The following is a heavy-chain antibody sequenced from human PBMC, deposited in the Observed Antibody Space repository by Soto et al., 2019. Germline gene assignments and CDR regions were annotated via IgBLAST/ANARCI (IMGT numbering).Heavy chain of an antibody. CDR1: GFTFSSYA. V-gene: IGHV3-23*01. J-gene: IGHJ6*02. CDR2: ISGSGGST. CDR3: AKDHWRSGYEYYYYYYGMDV. D-gene: IGHD5-12*01. Sequence: GGSLRLSCAASGFTFSSYAMSWVRQAPGKGLEWVSAISGSGGSTYYADSVKGRFTISRDNSKNTLYLQMNSLRAEDTAVYYCAKDHWRSGYEYYYYYYGMDVWGQGTTVTVSS.